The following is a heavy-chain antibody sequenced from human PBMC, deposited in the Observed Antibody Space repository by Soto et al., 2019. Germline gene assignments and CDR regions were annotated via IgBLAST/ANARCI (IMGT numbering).Heavy chain of an antibody. Sequence: AGGSLRLSCAASGFTFSSYGMHWVRQDPGKGLEWVAVISDGGNNKYYADSVKGRFTISRDNSKNTLYLEMNRLRAEDTAVYYCAKEGIVVVVAVPCYYMDVWGKGTTVTVSS. CDR1: GFTFSSYG. V-gene: IGHV3-30*18. CDR3: AKEGIVVVVAVPCYYMDV. D-gene: IGHD2-15*01. CDR2: ISDGGNNK. J-gene: IGHJ6*03.